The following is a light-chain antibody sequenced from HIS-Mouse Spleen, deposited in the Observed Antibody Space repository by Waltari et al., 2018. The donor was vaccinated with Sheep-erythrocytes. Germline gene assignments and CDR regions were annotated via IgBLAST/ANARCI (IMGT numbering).Light chain of an antibody. Sequence: QSALTQPASVSGSPGQSITISCTGTSSDVGSYNLVSWYQQHPGKAPKLMIYEGSKRHSWVSNRFSGYKSGNTASLTISGLQAEDEADYYCCSYAGSSTPWVFGGGTKLTVL. J-gene: IGLJ3*02. V-gene: IGLV2-23*01. CDR2: EGS. CDR1: SSDVGSYNL. CDR3: CSYAGSSTPWV.